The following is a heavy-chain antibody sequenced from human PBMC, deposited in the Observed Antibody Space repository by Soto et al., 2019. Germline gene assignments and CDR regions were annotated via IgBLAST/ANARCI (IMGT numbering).Heavy chain of an antibody. J-gene: IGHJ4*02. CDR1: GFTFSSYW. CDR2: IKQDGSEK. D-gene: IGHD6-19*01. V-gene: IGHV3-7*01. Sequence: EVQLVESGGGLVQPGGSLRLSCAASGFTFSSYWMSWVRQARGKGLEWVANIKQDGSEKYYVDSVQGRFTISRDNAKKSLYRQMNSLRAEDKAVYYCARGGVIAVAAPPYFDYWGQGTLVTVSS. CDR3: ARGGVIAVAAPPYFDY.